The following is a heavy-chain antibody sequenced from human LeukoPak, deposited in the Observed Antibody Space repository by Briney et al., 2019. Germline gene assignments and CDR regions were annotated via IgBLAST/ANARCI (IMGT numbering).Heavy chain of an antibody. CDR2: ISYDGSNK. Sequence: GGSLRLSRAASGFTFSSYGMHWVRQAPGKGLEWVAVISYDGSNKYYADSVKGRFTISRDNSKNTLYLQMNSLRAEDTAVYYCAKDLFPLVHYYDSSGYNWFDPWGQGTLVTVSS. V-gene: IGHV3-30*18. CDR1: GFTFSSYG. D-gene: IGHD3-22*01. J-gene: IGHJ5*02. CDR3: AKDLFPLVHYYDSSGYNWFDP.